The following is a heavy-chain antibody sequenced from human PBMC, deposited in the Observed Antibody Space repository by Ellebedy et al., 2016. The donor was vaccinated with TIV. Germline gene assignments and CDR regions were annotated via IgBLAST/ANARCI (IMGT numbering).Heavy chain of an antibody. CDR3: AREGRYYGSGSYYTPGY. J-gene: IGHJ4*02. CDR1: GFTFSSYS. D-gene: IGHD3-10*01. V-gene: IGHV3-48*01. CDR2: ISSSSSTI. Sequence: GESLKISXAASGFTFSSYSMNWVRQAPGKGLEWVSYISSSSSTIYYADSVKGRFTISRDNAKNSLYLQMNSLRAEDTAVYYCAREGRYYGSGSYYTPGYWGQGTLVTVSS.